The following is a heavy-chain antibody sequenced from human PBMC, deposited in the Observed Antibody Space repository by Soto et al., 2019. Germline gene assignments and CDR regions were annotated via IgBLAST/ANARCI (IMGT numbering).Heavy chain of an antibody. CDR2: IRSKANSYAT. Sequence: GGSLRLSCAASGFTFSGSAMHWVRQASGKGLEWVGRIRSKANSYATAYAASVKGRFTISRDDSKNTAYLQMNSLKTEDTAVYYCTRGGVGANLDFDYWGQGTLVTVSS. V-gene: IGHV3-73*01. J-gene: IGHJ4*02. CDR1: GFTFSGSA. CDR3: TRGGVGANLDFDY. D-gene: IGHD1-26*01.